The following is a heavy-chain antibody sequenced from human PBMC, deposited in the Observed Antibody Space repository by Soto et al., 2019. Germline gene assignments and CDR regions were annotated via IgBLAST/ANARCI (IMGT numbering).Heavy chain of an antibody. J-gene: IGHJ4*02. Sequence: GASVKVSCKASGYIFSSYPVQWVRQAPGQSLEWMGWISAYNGHTIYAQKFQDRVTMTADTSTSTAFMEMRNLISDDTAVYYCARSGGFCSGGSCPYHFDYWGQGTLVTVSS. CDR3: ARSGGFCSGGSCPYHFDY. CDR1: GYIFSSYP. CDR2: ISAYNGHT. V-gene: IGHV1-18*01. D-gene: IGHD2-15*01.